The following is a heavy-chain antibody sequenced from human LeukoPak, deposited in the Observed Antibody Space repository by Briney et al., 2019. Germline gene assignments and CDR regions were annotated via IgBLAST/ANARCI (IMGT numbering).Heavy chain of an antibody. D-gene: IGHD6-19*01. Sequence: GGSLRLSCAASGFTVSSNYMSWARQAPGKGLEWVSVIYSGGSTYYADSVKGRFTISRDNSKNTLYLQMNSLRAEDTAVYYCATISSGWQYYYYYGMDVWGQGTTVTVSS. J-gene: IGHJ6*02. CDR3: ATISSGWQYYYYYGMDV. CDR2: IYSGGST. V-gene: IGHV3-53*01. CDR1: GFTVSSNY.